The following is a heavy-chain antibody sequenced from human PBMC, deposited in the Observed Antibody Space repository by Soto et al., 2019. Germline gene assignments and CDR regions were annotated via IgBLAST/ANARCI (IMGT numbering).Heavy chain of an antibody. CDR3: ARDFPTRMVSSKGLGGY. CDR2: IYSGGST. D-gene: IGHD2-15*01. J-gene: IGHJ4*02. CDR1: GFTVSSNY. Sequence: GGSLRLSCAASGFTVSSNYMSWVRQAPGKGLEWVSVIYSGGSTYYADSVKGRFTISRDNSKNTLYLQMNSLRAEDTAVYYCARDFPTRMVSSKGLGGYWGQGTLVTVSS. V-gene: IGHV3-66*01.